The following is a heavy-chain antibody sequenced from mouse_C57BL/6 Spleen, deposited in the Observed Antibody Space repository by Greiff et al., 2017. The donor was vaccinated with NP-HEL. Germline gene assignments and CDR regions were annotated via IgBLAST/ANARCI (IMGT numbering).Heavy chain of an antibody. J-gene: IGHJ4*01. Sequence: DVMLVESGGGLVQPKGSLKLSCAASGFSFNTYAMNWVRQAPGKGLEWVARIRSKSNNYATYYADSVKDRFTISRDDSESMLYLQMNNLKTEDTAMYYCVRQLQGAMDYWGQGTSVTVSS. CDR1: GFSFNTYA. D-gene: IGHD1-1*01. CDR2: IRSKSNNYAT. CDR3: VRQLQGAMDY. V-gene: IGHV10-1*01.